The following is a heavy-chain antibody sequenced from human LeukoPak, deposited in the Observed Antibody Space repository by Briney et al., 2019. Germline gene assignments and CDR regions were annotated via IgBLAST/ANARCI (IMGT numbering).Heavy chain of an antibody. CDR2: IYPGDSDT. Sequence: GESLKISWKGSGYSFTSYWIGLVRQMPGKGLEGMGIIYPGDSDTRDSPSFQGQVTISADKSISTAYLQWSSLKASDTAMYYCAATRYYYDSSDYIARWGQGTLVTVSS. D-gene: IGHD3-22*01. V-gene: IGHV5-51*01. CDR3: AATRYYYDSSDYIAR. J-gene: IGHJ4*02. CDR1: GYSFTSYW.